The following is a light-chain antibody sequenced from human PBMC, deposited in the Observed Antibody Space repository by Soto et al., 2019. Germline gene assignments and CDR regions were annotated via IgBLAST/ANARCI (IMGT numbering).Light chain of an antibody. V-gene: IGKV3-20*01. J-gene: IGKJ1*01. Sequence: EIVLTQSPGTLSLSSGERATLSCGASQSFTSNYLAWYQQKPGQAPRLLIYGASTRATGIPDRFSGTESGTEFTLTISSLRPDDFATYYCQQYNDYSAWTFGQGTKVDIK. CDR1: QSFTSNY. CDR2: GAS. CDR3: QQYNDYSAWT.